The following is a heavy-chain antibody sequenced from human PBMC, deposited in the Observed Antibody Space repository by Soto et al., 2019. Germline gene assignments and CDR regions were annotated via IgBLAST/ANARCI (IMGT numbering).Heavy chain of an antibody. J-gene: IGHJ4*02. CDR2: ISGGGDGT. CDR1: GLTFSSYA. V-gene: IGHV3-23*01. CDR3: AKARGAYRAYDFDY. D-gene: IGHD5-12*01. Sequence: EVQLLESGGGLVQPGGSLRLSCAASGLTFSSYAMTWVRQAPGMGLEWVSLISGGGDGTYYADSVKGRFTISRDNSKNTLCLQMISLRAEDTAVYYCAKARGAYRAYDFDYWGQGTPVAVST.